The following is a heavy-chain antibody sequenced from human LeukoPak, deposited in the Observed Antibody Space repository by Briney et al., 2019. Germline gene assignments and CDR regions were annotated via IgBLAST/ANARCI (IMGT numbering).Heavy chain of an antibody. Sequence: ASVKVSCRASGYTFTSYYMHWVRQAPGQGLEWMGIINPSGGGTSYAQKFQGRVTMTRDTSTSTVYMELSSLRSEDTAVYYCSRGEYDILTGSIAPPDYWGQGTLVTVSS. D-gene: IGHD3-9*01. J-gene: IGHJ4*02. CDR2: INPSGGGT. V-gene: IGHV1-46*01. CDR3: SRGEYDILTGSIAPPDY. CDR1: GYTFTSYY.